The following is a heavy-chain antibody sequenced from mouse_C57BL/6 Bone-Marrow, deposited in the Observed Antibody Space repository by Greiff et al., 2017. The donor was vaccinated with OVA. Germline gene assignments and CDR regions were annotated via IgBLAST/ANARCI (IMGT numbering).Heavy chain of an antibody. J-gene: IGHJ1*03. Sequence: VQVVESGAELARPGASVKLSCKASGYTFTSYGISWVKQRTGQGLEWIGEIYPRSGNTYYNEKFKGKATLTADKSSSTAYMELRSLTSEDSAVYFCARWGWDWYYDVWGTGTTVTVSS. CDR3: ARWGWDWYYDV. CDR1: GYTFTSYG. CDR2: IYPRSGNT. V-gene: IGHV1-81*01.